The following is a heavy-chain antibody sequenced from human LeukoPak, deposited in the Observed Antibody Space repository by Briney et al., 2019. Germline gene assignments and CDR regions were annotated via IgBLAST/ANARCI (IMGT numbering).Heavy chain of an antibody. Sequence: ASVKVSCKASGYTFTSYDINWVRQATGQGLEWMGWMNPNSGNTDYAQKFQGRVTMTRNTSISTAYMELSSLRPEDTAVYYCARGDYYDSSGYYRHWGQGTLVTVSS. CDR3: ARGDYYDSSGYYRH. D-gene: IGHD3-22*01. J-gene: IGHJ4*02. CDR1: GYTFTSYD. CDR2: MNPNSGNT. V-gene: IGHV1-8*01.